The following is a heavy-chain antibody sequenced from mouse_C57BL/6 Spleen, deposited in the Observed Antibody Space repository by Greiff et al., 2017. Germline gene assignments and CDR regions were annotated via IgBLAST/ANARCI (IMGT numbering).Heavy chain of an antibody. Sequence: EVKLQQSGPELVKPGASVKISCKASGYTFTDYYMNWVKQSHGKSLEWIGDINPNNGGTSYNQKFKGKATLTVDKSSSTAYMELRSLTSEDSAVYCCARSVQLGLFADWGQGTLVTVSA. CDR3: ARSVQLGLFAD. J-gene: IGHJ3*01. D-gene: IGHD4-1*02. CDR2: INPNNGGT. V-gene: IGHV1-26*01. CDR1: GYTFTDYY.